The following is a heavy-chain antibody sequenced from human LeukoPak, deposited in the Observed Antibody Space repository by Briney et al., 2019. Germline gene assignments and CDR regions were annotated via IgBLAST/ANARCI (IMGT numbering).Heavy chain of an antibody. CDR1: GFIFSNYA. Sequence: GGSLRLSCAASGFIFSNYAMSWVRQAPGKGLEWVSAISLSGVSTYYADSVKGRFTISRDNSKNTLYLQMNSLRAEDTALYYCTTLGYHLDSWGQGTLVTVSS. CDR3: TTLGYHLDS. CDR2: ISLSGVST. J-gene: IGHJ4*02. V-gene: IGHV3-23*01. D-gene: IGHD3-22*01.